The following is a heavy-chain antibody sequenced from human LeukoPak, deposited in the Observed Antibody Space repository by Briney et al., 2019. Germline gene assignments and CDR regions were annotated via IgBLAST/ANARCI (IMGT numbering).Heavy chain of an antibody. V-gene: IGHV3-30*02. CDR3: AKVEVSRGALGY. D-gene: IGHD1-14*01. Sequence: GGSLRLSYAASGFTFSSYGMHWVRQAPGKGLEWVAFIRYDGSNKYYADSVKGRFTISRDNSKNTLYLQMNSLRAEDTAVYYCAKVEVSRGALGYWGQGTLVTVSS. CDR1: GFTFSSYG. J-gene: IGHJ4*02. CDR2: IRYDGSNK.